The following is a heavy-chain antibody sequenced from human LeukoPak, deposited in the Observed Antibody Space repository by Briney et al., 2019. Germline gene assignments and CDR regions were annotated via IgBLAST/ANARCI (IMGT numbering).Heavy chain of an antibody. Sequence: SETLSLTCAVSGGSISSNNWWSWVRQPPGKGLEWIGEIYHSGSTNYNPSLKSRVTISVDKSKNQFSLKLSSVTAADTGVYYCVSHPYSSYYYHMDVWGRGTTVTVSS. CDR2: IYHSGST. V-gene: IGHV4-4*02. CDR1: GGSISSNNW. D-gene: IGHD5-18*01. CDR3: VSHPYSSYYYHMDV. J-gene: IGHJ6*02.